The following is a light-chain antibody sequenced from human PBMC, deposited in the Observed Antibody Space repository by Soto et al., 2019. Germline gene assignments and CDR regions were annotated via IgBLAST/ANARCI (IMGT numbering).Light chain of an antibody. CDR2: DVS. J-gene: IGLJ1*01. V-gene: IGLV2-14*01. CDR1: SSDVGGYNY. Sequence: QPVLTQPPSASGTPGQRGTISCTRTSSDVGGYNYVSWYQQHPGKAPKFMIYDVSNRPSGVSNRFSGSKSGNTASLTISGLQAEDEADYYCSSYTTSNTRQIVFGTGTKVTVL. CDR3: SSYTTSNTRQIV.